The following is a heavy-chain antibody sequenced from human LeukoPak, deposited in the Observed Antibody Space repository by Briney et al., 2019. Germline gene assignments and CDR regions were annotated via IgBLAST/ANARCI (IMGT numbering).Heavy chain of an antibody. J-gene: IGHJ4*02. CDR2: IWYDGSNK. Sequence: GGSPRLSCAASGFTFSSYGMHWVRQAPGKGLEWVAVIWYDGSNKYYADSVKGRFTISRDNSKNTLYLQMNSLRAEDTAVYYCAREGRQWLVYYFDYWGQGTLVTVSS. CDR1: GFTFSSYG. CDR3: AREGRQWLVYYFDY. D-gene: IGHD6-19*01. V-gene: IGHV3-33*01.